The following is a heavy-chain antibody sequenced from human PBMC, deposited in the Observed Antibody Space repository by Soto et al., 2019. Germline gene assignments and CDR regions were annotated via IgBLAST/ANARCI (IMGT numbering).Heavy chain of an antibody. CDR3: ARDMRIVATNFAY. D-gene: IGHD5-12*01. Sequence: SVKLSCKASGYSFTSYYLHWVRQAPGQGLEWMGIINPNSTSASYAQKFQGRVTMTRDTSTSTVYMELSTLRSEDTAVYYCARDMRIVATNFAYCGQGNLVIVS. V-gene: IGHV1-46*01. CDR2: INPNSTSA. J-gene: IGHJ4*02. CDR1: GYSFTSYY.